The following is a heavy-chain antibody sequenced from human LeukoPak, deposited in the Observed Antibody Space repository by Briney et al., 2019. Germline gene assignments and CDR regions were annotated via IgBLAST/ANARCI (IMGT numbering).Heavy chain of an antibody. CDR3: AKDPDRPTRLNYYDSSGQASSGDY. Sequence: GGSLRLSCAASGFTFSSYAMSWVRQAPGKGLEWVSAISGSGGSTYYADSVKGRFTISRDNSKNTLYLRMNSLRAEDTAVYYCAKDPDRPTRLNYYDSSGQASSGDYWGQGTLVTVSS. V-gene: IGHV3-23*01. CDR2: ISGSGGST. J-gene: IGHJ4*02. D-gene: IGHD3-22*01. CDR1: GFTFSSYA.